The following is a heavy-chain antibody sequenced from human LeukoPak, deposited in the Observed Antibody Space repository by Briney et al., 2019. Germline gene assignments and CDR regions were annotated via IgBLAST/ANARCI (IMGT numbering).Heavy chain of an antibody. V-gene: IGHV3-48*01. CDR3: ARGAALRWFSGKHAFDI. Sequence: TGGSLRLSCAASGFTVSSNYMNWVRQAPGKGLEWVSYISSSSSTIYYADSVKGRFTISRDNAKNSLYLQMNSLRAEDTAVYYCARGAALRWFSGKHAFDIWGQGTMVTVSS. CDR2: ISSSSSTI. J-gene: IGHJ3*02. CDR1: GFTVSSNY. D-gene: IGHD4-23*01.